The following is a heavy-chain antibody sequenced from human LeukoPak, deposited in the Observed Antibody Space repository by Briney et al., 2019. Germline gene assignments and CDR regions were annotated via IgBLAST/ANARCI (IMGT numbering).Heavy chain of an antibody. J-gene: IGHJ4*02. CDR3: ARPRAYCSGGSCFPPDY. Sequence: GGSLRLSCAVSGFTFSKFWMSWVRQAPGEGLEWVANIKQDESEKYYGASVKGRFTISRDNAKNSLYLQMNSLRAEDTAVYYCARPRAYCSGGSCFPPDYWGQGTLITVSS. V-gene: IGHV3-7*04. CDR1: GFTFSKFW. D-gene: IGHD2-15*01. CDR2: IKQDESEK.